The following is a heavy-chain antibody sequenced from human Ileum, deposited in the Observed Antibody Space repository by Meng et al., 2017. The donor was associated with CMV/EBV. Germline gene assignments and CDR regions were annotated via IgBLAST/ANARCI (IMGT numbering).Heavy chain of an antibody. CDR2: ISSSSGDR. Sequence: GGSLRLSCAASGFSLLSYSMNWVRQAPGKGLEWVSFISSSSGDRYYADSVKGRFTISRDDATNSLCLRMNSLGAEDTAVYYCGRTPQDCTRTSSCYYYGMDVWGQGTTVTVSS. J-gene: IGHJ6*02. V-gene: IGHV3-21*01. D-gene: IGHD2-2*01. CDR1: GFSLLSYS. CDR3: GRTPQDCTRTSSCYYYGMDV.